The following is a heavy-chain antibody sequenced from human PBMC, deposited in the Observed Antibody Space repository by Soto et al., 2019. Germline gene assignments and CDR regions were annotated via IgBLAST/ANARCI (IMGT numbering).Heavy chain of an antibody. CDR3: ARLSGYDWTYYYYYMDV. CDR1: GYSFTSYW. CDR2: IYPGDSDT. Sequence: EVQLVQSGAEVKKPGESLKISCKGSGYSFTSYWIGWVRQMPGKGLEWMGIIYPGDSDTRYSPSFQGQVTISADKSISTAYLQWSSLNASDTAMYYCARLSGYDWTYYYYYMDVWGKGTTVTVSS. V-gene: IGHV5-51*03. D-gene: IGHD5-12*01. J-gene: IGHJ6*03.